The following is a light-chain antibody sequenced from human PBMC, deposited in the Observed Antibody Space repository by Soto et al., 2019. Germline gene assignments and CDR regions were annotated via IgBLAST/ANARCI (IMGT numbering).Light chain of an antibody. V-gene: IGLV2-8*01. CDR3: AAWDDRLSAYV. J-gene: IGLJ1*01. CDR2: EVT. Sequence: QSVTISCTGTASDVGAYNYVSWYQQHPGKAPKLMIYEVTKRPSGVPDRFSGSKSGNTASLTVSGLQAEDEADYYCAAWDDRLSAYVFGTGTKVTVL. CDR1: ASDVGAYNY.